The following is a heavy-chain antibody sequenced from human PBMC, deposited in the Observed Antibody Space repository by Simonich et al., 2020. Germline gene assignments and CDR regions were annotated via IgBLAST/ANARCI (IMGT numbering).Heavy chain of an antibody. V-gene: IGHV1-2*02. D-gene: IGHD6-25*01. Sequence: QVQLVQSGAEVKKPGASVKVSCKASGYTFTGYYMHWVRQAPVQGLEWMGWINPNRGCTKYDTKFQGRVTMTRDTSISTAYMELSRLRSDDTAVYYCARGGLGHWYFDLWGRGTLVTVSS. CDR2: INPNRGCT. CDR1: GYTFTGYY. J-gene: IGHJ2*01. CDR3: ARGGLGHWYFDL.